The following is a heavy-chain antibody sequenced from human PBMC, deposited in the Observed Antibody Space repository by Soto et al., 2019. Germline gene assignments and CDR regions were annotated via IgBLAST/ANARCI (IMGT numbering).Heavy chain of an antibody. J-gene: IGHJ6*02. CDR1: GGSFSGYY. D-gene: IGHD6-13*01. CDR2: IYYSGST. V-gene: IGHV4-59*01. CDR3: ARDNIAAAGTGGYYYYGMDV. Sequence: PSETLSLTCAVYGGSFSGYYWSWIRQPPGKGLEWIGYIYYSGSTNYNPSLKSRVTISVDTSKNQFSLKLSSVTAADTAVYYCARDNIAAAGTGGYYYYGMDVWGQGTTVT.